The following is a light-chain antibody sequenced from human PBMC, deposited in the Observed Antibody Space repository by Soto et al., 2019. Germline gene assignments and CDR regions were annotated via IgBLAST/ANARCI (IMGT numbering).Light chain of an antibody. CDR3: SSYTSSSTPLV. CDR1: SSDVGGYNY. Sequence: QSALTQPASVSGSPGQSITLSCTGTSSDVGGYNYVSWYQQHPGKAPKLMMYDVTNRPSGVSNRFSGSKSGNTASLTISGLQAEDEADYYCSSYTSSSTPLVFGGGTKVTVL. CDR2: DVT. J-gene: IGLJ3*02. V-gene: IGLV2-14*01.